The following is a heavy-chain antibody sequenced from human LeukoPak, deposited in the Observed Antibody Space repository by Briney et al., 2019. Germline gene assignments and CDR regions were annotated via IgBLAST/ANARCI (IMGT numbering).Heavy chain of an antibody. CDR3: AGGMGSGSYSAAYYFDY. D-gene: IGHD3-22*01. CDR1: GYTFTSYD. CDR2: MNPNSGNT. Sequence: ASVKVSCKASGYTFTSYDINWVRQATGQGLEWMGWMNPNSGNTGYAQKFQGRVTMTRNTSISTAYMELSSLRSEDTAVYYCAGGMGSGSYSAAYYFDYWGQGTLVTVSS. J-gene: IGHJ4*02. V-gene: IGHV1-8*01.